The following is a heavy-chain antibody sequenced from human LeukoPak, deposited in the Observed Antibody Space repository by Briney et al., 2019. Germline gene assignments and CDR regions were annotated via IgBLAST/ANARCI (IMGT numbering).Heavy chain of an antibody. J-gene: IGHJ6*03. CDR1: GGSISSYY. Sequence: SETPSLTCTVSGGSISSYYWSWIRQPAGKGLEWIGRIYTSGSTNYNPSLKSRVTISVDKSKNQSSLKLSSVTAADTAVYYCARTGDDSSGYPYYYYYYMDVWGKGTTVTVSS. D-gene: IGHD3-22*01. V-gene: IGHV4-4*07. CDR3: ARTGDDSSGYPYYYYYYMDV. CDR2: IYTSGST.